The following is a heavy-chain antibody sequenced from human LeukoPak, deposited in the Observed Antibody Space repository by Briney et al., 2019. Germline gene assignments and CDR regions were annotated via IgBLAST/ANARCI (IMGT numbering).Heavy chain of an antibody. V-gene: IGHV4-4*07. J-gene: IGHJ4*02. CDR2: IHIRGRT. D-gene: IGHD6-19*01. CDR3: VRDGTGDSSGWHL. Sequence: SETLSLTCTVSGGSISNFYWGWVRQPAGKGLEWIGRIHIRGRTDYSPSRNSRVSMLVDTSKNQCFLRLRSVTAADTAVYYCVRDGTGDSSGWHLWGQGTLVTVSS. CDR1: GGSISNFY.